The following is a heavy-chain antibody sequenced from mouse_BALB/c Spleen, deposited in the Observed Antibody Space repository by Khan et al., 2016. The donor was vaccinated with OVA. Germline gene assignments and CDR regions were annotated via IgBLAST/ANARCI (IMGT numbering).Heavy chain of an antibody. CDR1: GDSITSGY. V-gene: IGHV3-8*02. CDR2: IIYTGST. J-gene: IGHJ3*01. Sequence: VQLKESGPSLVKPSQTLSLTCSVTGDSITSGYWNWIRKFPGNKLEYMGHIIYTGSTYYNPSLKSRISITRHTSENQYYLQLNSVTDEDTATYYCARSTYRFACVYWGQGTLVTVSA. CDR3: ARSTYRFACVY. D-gene: IGHD2-14*01.